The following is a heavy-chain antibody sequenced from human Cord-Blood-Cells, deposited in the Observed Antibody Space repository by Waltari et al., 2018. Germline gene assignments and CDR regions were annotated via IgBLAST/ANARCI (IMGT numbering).Heavy chain of an antibody. CDR1: GFTFSGSA. V-gene: IGHV3-73*02. J-gene: IGHJ4*02. CDR3: ALNDGY. Sequence: EVQLVESGGGLVQPGGSLKLSCAASGFTFSGSAMHWVRQASGKGLAWVGRIRSKANSYATAYAASVKGRFTISRDDSKNTAYLQMNSLKTEDTAVYYCALNDGYWGQGTLVTVSS. D-gene: IGHD1-1*01. CDR2: IRSKANSYAT.